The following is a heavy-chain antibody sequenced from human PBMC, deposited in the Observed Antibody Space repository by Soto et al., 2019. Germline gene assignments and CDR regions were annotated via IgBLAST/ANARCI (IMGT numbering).Heavy chain of an antibody. J-gene: IGHJ4*01. D-gene: IGHD6-6*01. Sequence: QVQLVRSGAEVQKPGASVKVSCKASGHPFTNYGINWVRQAPGQGLEWLGWVSAYKGERRYAQRVQARVIMTTDTSTTTAYMELRSLRSDDTAVYYCSRGTSIPASGDYWGQGTLVTVSS. CDR3: SRGTSIPASGDY. V-gene: IGHV1-18*01. CDR2: VSAYKGER. CDR1: GHPFTNYG.